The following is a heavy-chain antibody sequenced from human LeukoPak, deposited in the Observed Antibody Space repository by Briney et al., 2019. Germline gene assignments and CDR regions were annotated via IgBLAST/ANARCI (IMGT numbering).Heavy chain of an antibody. J-gene: IGHJ4*02. CDR2: VYHSGVT. CDR1: GGSITNTNYY. Sequence: PSETLSLTCTVSGGSITNTNYYWAWIRQPPGEGLEWIGSVYHSGVTYYTPSLKSRVSISVDTSNNQFSLKVTSVTAADTAVYYCAREWQYQFDYWGQGSLVTGSS. CDR3: AREWQYQFDY. V-gene: IGHV4-39*07. D-gene: IGHD4-11*01.